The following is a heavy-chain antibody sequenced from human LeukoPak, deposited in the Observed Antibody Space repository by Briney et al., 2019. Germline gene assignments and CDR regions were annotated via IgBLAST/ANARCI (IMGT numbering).Heavy chain of an antibody. Sequence: PGGSLRLSCAASGFTFSSYAMSWVRQAPGKGLEWVSAISGSGGSTYYADSVKGRFTISRDNSKNTLYLQMNSLGAEDTAVYYCAKNVIAVAGPRGFDYWGQGTLVTVSS. V-gene: IGHV3-23*01. CDR1: GFTFSSYA. CDR2: ISGSGGST. CDR3: AKNVIAVAGPRGFDY. D-gene: IGHD6-19*01. J-gene: IGHJ4*02.